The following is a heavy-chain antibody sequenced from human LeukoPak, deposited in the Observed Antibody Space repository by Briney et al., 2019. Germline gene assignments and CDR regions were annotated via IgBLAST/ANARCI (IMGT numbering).Heavy chain of an antibody. V-gene: IGHV3-49*03. Sequence: GGSLRLSCAASGFTFSSYWMSWFRQAPGKGLEWVGFIRSKAYGGTTEYAASVKGRFTISRDDSKSIAYLQMNSLKTEDTAVYYCTRAGMDVWGQGTTVTVSS. CDR3: TRAGMDV. CDR1: GFTFSSYW. CDR2: IRSKAYGGTT. J-gene: IGHJ6*02.